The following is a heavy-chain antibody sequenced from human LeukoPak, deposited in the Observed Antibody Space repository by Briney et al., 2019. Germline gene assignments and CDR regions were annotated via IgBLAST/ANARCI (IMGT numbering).Heavy chain of an antibody. V-gene: IGHV4-61*02. CDR1: GGSISSGSYY. Sequence: PSETLSLTCTVSGGSISSGSYYWSWIRQPAGKGLEWIGRIYTSGSTNYNPSLKSRVTISVDTSKNQFSLKLSSVTAADTAVYYCARHPLIGIAVAPYYFDYWGQGTLVTVSS. CDR3: ARHPLIGIAVAPYYFDY. CDR2: IYTSGST. D-gene: IGHD6-19*01. J-gene: IGHJ4*02.